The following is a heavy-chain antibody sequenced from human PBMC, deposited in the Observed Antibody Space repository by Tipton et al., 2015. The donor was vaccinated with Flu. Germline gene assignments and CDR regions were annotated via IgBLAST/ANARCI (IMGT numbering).Heavy chain of an antibody. J-gene: IGHJ4*02. D-gene: IGHD5-18*01. V-gene: IGHV3-53*05. CDR1: GFSVENKY. Sequence: SLRLSCAASGFSVENKYMSWVRQAPGKGLEWVSVVYGDGSTYYADSVKGRFTISRDDSKDTLYLQMNSLRAEDTAVYYCARGPSGYSYGSYDYWGQGTLVNVSS. CDR3: ARGPSGYSYGSYDY. CDR2: VYGDGST.